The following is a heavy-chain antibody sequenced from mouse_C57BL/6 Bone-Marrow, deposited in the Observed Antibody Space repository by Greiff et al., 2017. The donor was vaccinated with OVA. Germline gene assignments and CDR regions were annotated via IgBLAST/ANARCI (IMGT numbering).Heavy chain of an antibody. CDR2: IYPRSGNT. CDR1: GYTFTSYG. V-gene: IGHV1-81*01. D-gene: IGHD2-10*01. Sequence: QVQLQQSGAELARPGASVKLSCKASGYTFTSYGISWVKQRTGQGLEWIGEIYPRSGNTYYNEKFKGKATMTADKSSSTAYMELRRLTSEDSAVYFCARSYYGNYLSWFAYWGQGTLVTVSA. CDR3: ARSYYGNYLSWFAY. J-gene: IGHJ3*01.